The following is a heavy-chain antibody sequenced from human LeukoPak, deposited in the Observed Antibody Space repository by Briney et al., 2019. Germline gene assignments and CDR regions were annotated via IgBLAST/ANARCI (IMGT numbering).Heavy chain of an antibody. CDR3: ARASSGSFSLGY. CDR1: GGSISSSSYY. J-gene: IGHJ4*02. CDR2: IDFRGST. Sequence: PSETLSLTCTVSGGSISSSSYYWGWIRQPPGKGLEWIGSIDFRGSTYYNPSLKSRVTISVVTSKNQFSLKLTSVTAADTAVYYCARASSGSFSLGYWGQGTLVTVSS. D-gene: IGHD3-10*01. V-gene: IGHV4-39*07.